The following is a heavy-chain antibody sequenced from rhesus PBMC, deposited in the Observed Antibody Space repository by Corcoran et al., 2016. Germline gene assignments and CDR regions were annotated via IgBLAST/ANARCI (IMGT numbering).Heavy chain of an antibody. D-gene: IGHD6-31*01. CDR3: STLGS. J-gene: IGHJ4*01. V-gene: IGHV3-100*02. Sequence: DVQLVESGGGLVKPGGSLRLSCVASGFTFSSYDMHWARQAPEKVPEWVSCISERGGTTDSADSVKRRFTIARDNAKNSLFLQMNSLRAEDAAVYYCSTLGSWGQGVLVTVSS. CDR1: GFTFSSYD. CDR2: ISERGGTT.